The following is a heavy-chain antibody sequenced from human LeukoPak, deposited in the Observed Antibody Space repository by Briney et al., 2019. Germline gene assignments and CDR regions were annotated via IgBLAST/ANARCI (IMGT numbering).Heavy chain of an antibody. CDR3: AKVPRIAAASNFFDY. Sequence: GGSLRLSCAASGFTFSDYYMTWIRQAPGKGLEWVSYIGSSGSIIHYADSVKGRFTVSRDNSKNTLYLQMNSLRAEDTAVYYCAKVPRIAAASNFFDYWGQGTLVTVSS. CDR2: IGSSGSII. CDR1: GFTFSDYY. J-gene: IGHJ4*02. D-gene: IGHD6-13*01. V-gene: IGHV3-11*01.